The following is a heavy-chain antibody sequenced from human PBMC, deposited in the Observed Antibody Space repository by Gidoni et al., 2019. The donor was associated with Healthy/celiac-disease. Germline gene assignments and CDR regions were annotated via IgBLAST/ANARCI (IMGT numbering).Heavy chain of an antibody. CDR2: SSGSGGSP. V-gene: IGHV3-23*04. CDR1: GFTFSSYA. J-gene: IGHJ4*02. Sequence: EVQLVESGGGLVQPGGSLRLSCAASGFTFSSYAMSWVRQAPGKGLEWVAASSGSGGSPYYADSVKGRFTISRDNSKNTLYLQMNSLRAEDTAVYYCAKDNFEYYYDSSGYYYVFGSFDYWGQGTLVTVSS. CDR3: AKDNFEYYYDSSGYYYVFGSFDY. D-gene: IGHD3-22*01.